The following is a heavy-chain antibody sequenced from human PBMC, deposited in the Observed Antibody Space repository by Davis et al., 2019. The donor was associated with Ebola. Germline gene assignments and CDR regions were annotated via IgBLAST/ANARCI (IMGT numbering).Heavy chain of an antibody. J-gene: IGHJ6*02. CDR1: GFTFSSYG. CDR3: AKGLGSYYYYGMDV. V-gene: IGHV3-33*08. Sequence: GESLKISCAASGFTFSSYGMHWVRQAPGKGLEWVAVIWYDGSNKYYADSVKGRFTISRDNSKNPRYLQMNSLRAEDTAVYYCAKGLGSYYYYGMDVWGQGTTVTVSS. CDR2: IWYDGSNK. D-gene: IGHD3-10*01.